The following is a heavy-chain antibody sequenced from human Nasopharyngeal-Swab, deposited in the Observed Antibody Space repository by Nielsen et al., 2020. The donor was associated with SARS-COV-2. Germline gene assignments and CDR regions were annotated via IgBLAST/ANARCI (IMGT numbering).Heavy chain of an antibody. V-gene: IGHV3-7*03. J-gene: IGHJ4*02. Sequence: GESLKISCAATGFTFSSYWMSWVRQAPGRGLEWLAHTKEDGTVTHYVDSVRGRFTVSRDNAKNSLFLQMNGLRPEDTAVYYCARAGRHCDSGSCHPWGCWGRGTLVTVSS. CDR1: GFTFSSYW. CDR3: ARAGRHCDSGSCHPWGC. CDR2: TKEDGTVT. D-gene: IGHD2-15*01.